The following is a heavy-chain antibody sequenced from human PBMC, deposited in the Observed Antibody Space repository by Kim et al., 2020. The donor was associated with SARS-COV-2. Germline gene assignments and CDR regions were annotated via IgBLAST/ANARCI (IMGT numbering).Heavy chain of an antibody. Sequence: ASVKVSCKASGYTFSDYYIHWVRQAPGQGLEWMGWINADSGGTYYAQKFQGRVTMTRDTSISTVSMDLSSLRSDDTAVYYCAKDGVKASTGNLDYGVDVWGQGTSVTVSS. CDR3: AKDGVKASTGNLDYGVDV. CDR2: INADSGGT. J-gene: IGHJ6*02. V-gene: IGHV1-2*02. D-gene: IGHD1-1*01. CDR1: GYTFSDYY.